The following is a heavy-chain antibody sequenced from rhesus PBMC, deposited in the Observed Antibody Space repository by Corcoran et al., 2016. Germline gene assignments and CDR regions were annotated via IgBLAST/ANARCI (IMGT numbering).Heavy chain of an antibody. CDR3: ARDGGYWGGSSDAFDF. CDR1: GGSISGYY. D-gene: IGHD3-34*01. J-gene: IGHJ3*01. Sequence: QLQLQESGPGLVKPSETLSLTCAVPGGSISGYYWSWLRQPPGKGLAWFGNIDGNIAGTNYNPSLKSRVTISKDTSKNQFSLKLSSVTAADTAVYYCARDGGYWGGSSDAFDFWGQGLRVTVSS. V-gene: IGHV4-81*01. CDR2: IDGNIAGT.